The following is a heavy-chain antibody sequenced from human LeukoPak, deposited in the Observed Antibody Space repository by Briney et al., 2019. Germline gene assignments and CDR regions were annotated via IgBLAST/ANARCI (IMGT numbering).Heavy chain of an antibody. J-gene: IGHJ5*02. CDR2: IYHSGST. CDR1: GYSISSGYY. D-gene: IGHD6-13*01. CDR3: AGAYSSSWYLNWFDP. Sequence: PSETLSLTCTVSGYSISSGYYWGWIRQPPGKGQEWIGNIYHSGSTYYNPSLKSRVTISIDTSKNQFSLKLSSVTAADTAIYYCAGAYSSSWYLNWFDPWGQGTLVTVSS. V-gene: IGHV4-38-2*02.